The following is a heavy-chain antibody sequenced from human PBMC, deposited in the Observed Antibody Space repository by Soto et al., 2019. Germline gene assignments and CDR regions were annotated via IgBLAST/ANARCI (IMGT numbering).Heavy chain of an antibody. CDR1: GGSINSGGFY. V-gene: IGHV4-31*03. CDR3: ARGDSSSSFYYYYAMDV. D-gene: IGHD6-6*01. Sequence: QVQLQESGPGLVKPSQTLSLTCTVSGGSINSGGFYWSWIRQHPGKGLEWIGYIYYSGSTYYNPSLKSRVTISVDTSKNQFSLKLSSVTAADTAVYFCARGDSSSSFYYYYAMDVWGQGTTVTVSS. CDR2: IYYSGST. J-gene: IGHJ6*02.